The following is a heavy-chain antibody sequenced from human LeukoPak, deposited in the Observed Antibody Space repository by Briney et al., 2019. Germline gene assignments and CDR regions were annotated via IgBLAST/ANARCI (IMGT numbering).Heavy chain of an antibody. J-gene: IGHJ4*02. CDR3: ARRGYYDSRGYLFDY. V-gene: IGHV3-48*03. Sequence: GGSLRLSCAASGFTFSSYEMNWVRRAPGKGLEWVSYISTSGSTIYHADSVKGRFTISSDNAKHSLFLQMNSLRAEDTAVYYCARRGYYDSRGYLFDYWGQGTLVTVSS. CDR1: GFTFSSYE. CDR2: ISTSGSTI. D-gene: IGHD3-22*01.